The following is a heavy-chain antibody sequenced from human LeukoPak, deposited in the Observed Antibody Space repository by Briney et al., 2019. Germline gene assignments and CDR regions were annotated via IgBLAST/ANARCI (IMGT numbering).Heavy chain of an antibody. CDR3: ARVGRWVFDY. J-gene: IGHJ4*02. CDR1: AGSISSSSYY. V-gene: IGHV4-39*07. Sequence: SETLSLTCTVSAGSISSSSYYWGWIRQPPEKGLEWIGSIYYSGSTYYNTSLKSRVTTSVDTSKNQFSLNLSSVTAADTAVYYCARVGRWVFDYWGQGTLVTVSS. D-gene: IGHD4-23*01. CDR2: IYYSGST.